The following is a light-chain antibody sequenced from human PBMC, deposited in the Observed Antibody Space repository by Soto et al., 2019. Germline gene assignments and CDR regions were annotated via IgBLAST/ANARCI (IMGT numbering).Light chain of an antibody. V-gene: IGKV1-33*01. Sequence: DIQMTQSPSSLSASVGDRVTITCQASQDISNYLNWYQQKPGKAPKLLIYDASNLETGVPSGFSGSGSGTDFTFTISSLQPEDIATYYCQQYDNVPPYTFGQGTKLEIK. CDR1: QDISNY. J-gene: IGKJ2*01. CDR3: QQYDNVPPYT. CDR2: DAS.